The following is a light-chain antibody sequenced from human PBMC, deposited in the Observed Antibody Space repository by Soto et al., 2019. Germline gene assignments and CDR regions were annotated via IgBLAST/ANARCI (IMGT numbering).Light chain of an antibody. CDR3: QQYYSYPRWT. V-gene: IGKV1-8*01. CDR2: AAS. J-gene: IGKJ1*01. Sequence: AIRMTQSPSSFSASTGDRVTITCRASQGISCYLAWYEQKPGKAPKLLIYAASTLQSGVPSRFSGSGSGTDFTLTISCLQSEDSATYYCQQYYSYPRWTFGQGTKVEIK. CDR1: QGISCY.